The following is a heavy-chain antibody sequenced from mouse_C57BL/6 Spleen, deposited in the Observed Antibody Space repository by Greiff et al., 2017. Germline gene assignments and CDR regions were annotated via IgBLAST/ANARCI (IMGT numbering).Heavy chain of an antibody. D-gene: IGHD1-1*01. Sequence: QVQLQQSGAELVRPGTSVKVSCKASGYAFTNYLIEWVKQRPGQGLEWIGVINPGSGGTNYNEKFKGKATLTADKSSSTAYMQRSSLTSEDSAVYFCARSGYYGSRPYYFDYWGQGTTLTVSS. CDR1: GYAFTNYL. V-gene: IGHV1-54*01. CDR3: ARSGYYGSRPYYFDY. CDR2: INPGSGGT. J-gene: IGHJ2*01.